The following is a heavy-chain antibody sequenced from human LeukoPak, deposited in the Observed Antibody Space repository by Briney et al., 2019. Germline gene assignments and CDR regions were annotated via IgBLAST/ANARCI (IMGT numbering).Heavy chain of an antibody. Sequence: PGGSLRLSCVASGFTFSSYSMNWVRQAPGKGLEWLSYINRESKSIYYADSVRGRFTISRDNAKNTLYLQMNSLRAEDTAVYYCAREIRYFDWLPKGFYYYYYGMDVWGQGTTVTVSS. CDR3: AREIRYFDWLPKGFYYYYYGMDV. D-gene: IGHD3-9*01. V-gene: IGHV3-48*01. CDR2: INRESKSI. CDR1: GFTFSSYS. J-gene: IGHJ6*02.